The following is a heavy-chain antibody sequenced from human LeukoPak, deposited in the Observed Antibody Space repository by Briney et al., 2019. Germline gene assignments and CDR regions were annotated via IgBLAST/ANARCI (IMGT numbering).Heavy chain of an antibody. Sequence: SETLSLTCAVYGGSFSGYYWSWIRQPPGKGLEWIGEINRSGSTNYNPSLKSRVTISVDTSKNQFSLKLSSVTAADTAVYYCARAVTMIVVDNFDYWGQGTLVTVSS. CDR3: ARAVTMIVVDNFDY. J-gene: IGHJ4*02. CDR2: INRSGST. V-gene: IGHV4-34*01. D-gene: IGHD3-22*01. CDR1: GGSFSGYY.